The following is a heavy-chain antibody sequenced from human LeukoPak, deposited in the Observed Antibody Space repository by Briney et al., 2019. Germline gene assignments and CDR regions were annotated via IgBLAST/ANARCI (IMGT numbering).Heavy chain of an antibody. D-gene: IGHD6-19*01. V-gene: IGHV4-38-2*02. CDR2: IYHSGST. CDR1: GYSISSGYY. J-gene: IGHJ5*02. CDR3: AKGQARLSWFDP. Sequence: SETLSLTCTVSGYSISSGYYWGWIRQPPGKGLEWIGSIYHSGSTYYNPSLKSRVTISVDTSKNQFFLKLRSVTAADTAVYYCAKGQARLSWFDPWGQGTLVTVSS.